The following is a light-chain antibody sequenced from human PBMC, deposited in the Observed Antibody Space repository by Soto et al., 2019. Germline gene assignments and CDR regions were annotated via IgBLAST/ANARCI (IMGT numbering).Light chain of an antibody. Sequence: DIQMTQSPSSLSASVGDRVTITCRASQAISSHLAWYQQKPGEVPKLLIYSASTLQSGVPSRFSGTGSGTDFTLTINSRQPEDVATDYCQKCNDAPPFTFGPGTEVDIK. CDR2: SAS. V-gene: IGKV1-27*01. CDR1: QAISSH. J-gene: IGKJ3*01. CDR3: QKCNDAPPFT.